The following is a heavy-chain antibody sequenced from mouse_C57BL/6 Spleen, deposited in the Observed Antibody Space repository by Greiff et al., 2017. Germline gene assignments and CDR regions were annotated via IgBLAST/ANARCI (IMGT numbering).Heavy chain of an antibody. J-gene: IGHJ3*01. Sequence: QVQLQQSGAELVKPGASVKISCKASGYAFSSYWLNWVKQRPGKGLEWIGQIYPGDGDTNYNGKFKGKATLTADKSSSTAYMQLSSLTSEDSAVYICARAGNPRPEGLAYRGQGTLVTVSA. V-gene: IGHV1-80*01. CDR3: ARAGNPRPEGLAY. CDR1: GYAFSSYW. CDR2: IYPGDGDT.